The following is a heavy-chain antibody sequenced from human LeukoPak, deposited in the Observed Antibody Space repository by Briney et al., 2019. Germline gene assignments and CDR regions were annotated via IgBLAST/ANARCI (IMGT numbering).Heavy chain of an antibody. V-gene: IGHV4-4*07. CDR3: ARDRYSGYDFYYGMDV. CDR1: GGSISSYY. D-gene: IGHD5-12*01. CDR2: IYTSGST. Sequence: SETLSLTCTVSGGSISSYYWSWIRQPAGKGLEWIGRIYTSGSTNYNPSLKSRVTMSVDTSKNQFSLKLSSVTAADTAVYYCARDRYSGYDFYYGMDVWGQGTTVTVSS. J-gene: IGHJ6*02.